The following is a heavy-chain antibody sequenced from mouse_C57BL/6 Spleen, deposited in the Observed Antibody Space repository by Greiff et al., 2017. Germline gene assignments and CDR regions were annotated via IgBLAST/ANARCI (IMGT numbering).Heavy chain of an antibody. CDR3: ARIRDFDGAY. D-gene: IGHD1-2*01. CDR1: GYAFSSAW. CDR2: IYPGDGDT. V-gene: IGHV1-82*01. J-gene: IGHJ3*01. Sequence: VQLQQSGPELVKPGASVKISCKASGYAFSSAWMNWVKQRPGQGLEWIGRIYPGDGDTNYDGKFKGKATLTADKSSSTAYMQLSSLTSEDAAVYFCARIRDFDGAYWGKGTLVTVSA.